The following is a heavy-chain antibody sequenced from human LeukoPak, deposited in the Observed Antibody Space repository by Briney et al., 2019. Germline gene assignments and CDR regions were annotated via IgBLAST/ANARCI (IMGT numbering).Heavy chain of an antibody. J-gene: IGHJ4*02. D-gene: IGHD6-19*01. CDR1: AYTFTSYG. CDR2: ISAYNGNT. CDR3: ARASESGWREFDY. V-gene: IGHV1-18*01. Sequence: ASVKVSCKASAYTFTSYGISWVRQAPGQGLEWMGWISAYNGNTNYAQKFQGRVTMTTDTSTSTAYMELRSLRPDDTAVYYCARASESGWREFDYWGQGTLVTVSS.